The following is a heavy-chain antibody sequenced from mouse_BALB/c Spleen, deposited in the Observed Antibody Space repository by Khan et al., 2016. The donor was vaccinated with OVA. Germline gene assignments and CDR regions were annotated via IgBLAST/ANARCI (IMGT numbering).Heavy chain of an antibody. J-gene: IGHJ1*01. Sequence: VQLQQSGPDLVKPSHSLSLTCTVTGYSITGGYSCYLIRQLPGNKLEFRGYIPYSGSTTYNPTLKSRISITRDTSKNPSFLQLNSVTSEDTATYYCTRAGTTVVAYWYFDVWGAGTTVTVSS. CDR1: GYSITGGYS. CDR3: TRAGTTVVAYWYFDV. CDR2: IPYSGST. V-gene: IGHV3-1*02. D-gene: IGHD1-1*01.